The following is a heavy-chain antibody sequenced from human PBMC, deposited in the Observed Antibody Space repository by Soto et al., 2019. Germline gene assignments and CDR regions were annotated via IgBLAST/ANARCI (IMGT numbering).Heavy chain of an antibody. CDR2: IWYDGSNK. CDR1: GLTFSSYG. Sequence: SLRLSCAASGLTFSSYGMHWVRQAPGKGLEWVAVIWYDGSNKDYEDSVKGRFTISRDSSKNTLYLQLNSLRPEATAVYYCARDLNRGWYVVPGCFGPWGQGTLVTVSS. J-gene: IGHJ5*02. V-gene: IGHV3-33*01. CDR3: ARDLNRGWYVVPGCFGP. D-gene: IGHD6-19*01.